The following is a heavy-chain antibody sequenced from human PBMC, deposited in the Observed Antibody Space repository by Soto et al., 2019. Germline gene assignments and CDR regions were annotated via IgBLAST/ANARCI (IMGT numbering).Heavy chain of an antibody. J-gene: IGHJ4*02. V-gene: IGHV3-30*18. D-gene: IGHD6-19*01. CDR3: AKDEGEQWLVLDF. Sequence: GGSLRLSCAASGFTFSSYGMHWVRQAPGKGLEWVAVISYDGSNKFYADSVRGRFTISRDNSKNTLYMQMNSLRAEDTAVYYCAKDEGEQWLVLDFWGQGTLVTVSS. CDR1: GFTFSSYG. CDR2: ISYDGSNK.